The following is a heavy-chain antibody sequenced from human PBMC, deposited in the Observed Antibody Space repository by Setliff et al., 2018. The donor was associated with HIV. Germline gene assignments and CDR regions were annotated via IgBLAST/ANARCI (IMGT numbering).Heavy chain of an antibody. D-gene: IGHD3-22*01. J-gene: IGHJ6*03. CDR1: GFTFISSA. CDR3: AARPGVDSSGHYDYYYMDV. CDR2: IVVGSGNT. V-gene: IGHV1-58*02. Sequence: WASVKVSCKASGFTFISSAMQWVRQARGLRLEWIGWIVVGSGNTSYAQKFQERVTITRDMSTRTTYMELSNLRSEDTAVYYCAARPGVDSSGHYDYYYMDVWGKGTTVTVSS.